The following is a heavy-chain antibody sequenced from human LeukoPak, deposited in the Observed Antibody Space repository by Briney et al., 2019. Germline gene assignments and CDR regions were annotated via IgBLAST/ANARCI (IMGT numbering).Heavy chain of an antibody. D-gene: IGHD5-12*01. J-gene: IGHJ4*02. CDR1: GFTFDDYA. CDR3: AKAGGARFMVATYFDY. CDR2: ISGDGGST. Sequence: GGSLRLSCAASGFTFDDYAMHWVRQAPGKGLEWVSLISGDGGSTYYADSVRGRFTISRDNSKNSLCLQMNSLRTEDTALYYCAKAGGARFMVATYFDYWGQGTLVTVSS. V-gene: IGHV3-43*02.